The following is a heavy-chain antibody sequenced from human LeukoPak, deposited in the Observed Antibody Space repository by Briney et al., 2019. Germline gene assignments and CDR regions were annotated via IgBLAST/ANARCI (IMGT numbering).Heavy chain of an antibody. D-gene: IGHD6-13*01. V-gene: IGHV4-34*01. J-gene: IGHJ4*02. CDR2: INHSGST. Sequence: SETLSLTCAVYGGSFSGYYWSWIRQPPGKGLEWIGEINHSGSTNYNPSLKSRVTISVDTSKNQFSLKLSSVTAADTAVYYCAREVAAAGSDYWGQGTLVTVSS. CDR1: GGSFSGYY. CDR3: AREVAAAGSDY.